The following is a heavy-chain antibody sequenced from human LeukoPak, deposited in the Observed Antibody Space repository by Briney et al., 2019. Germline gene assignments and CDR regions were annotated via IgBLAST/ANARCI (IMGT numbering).Heavy chain of an antibody. CDR1: GYTFTSYY. CDR3: ARVQYYYGSGSYGFFDS. J-gene: IGHJ4*02. V-gene: IGHV1-46*01. D-gene: IGHD3-10*01. Sequence: ASVKVSCKASGYTFTSYYMHWVRQAPGQGLEWMGIINPSGDSTTYAQKFQGRVTMTRDTSTSTVYMELSSLRSEDTAVYYCARVQYYYGSGSYGFFDSWGQGTLVTVSS. CDR2: INPSGDST.